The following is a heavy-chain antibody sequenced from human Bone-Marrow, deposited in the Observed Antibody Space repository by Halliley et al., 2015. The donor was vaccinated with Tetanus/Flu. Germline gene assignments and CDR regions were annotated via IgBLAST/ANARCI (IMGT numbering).Heavy chain of an antibody. Sequence: SLRLSCVASGFTFSVYRIHWVRQVPGKGLEWVAVISHDGSDQVYADSVKGRFTISRDNSKKALYLQLTSLRPDDTGVYYCARDYCNSPRCNYYNYGLDVWGQGTTVTVSS. D-gene: IGHD2-2*01. V-gene: IGHV3-30-3*01. CDR2: ISHDGSDQ. J-gene: IGHJ6*02. CDR1: GFTFSVYR. CDR3: ARDYCNSPRCNYYNYGLDV.